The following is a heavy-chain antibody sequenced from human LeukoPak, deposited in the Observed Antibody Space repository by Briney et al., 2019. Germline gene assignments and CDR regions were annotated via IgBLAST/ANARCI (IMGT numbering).Heavy chain of an antibody. CDR3: ARKKRVPAAITSSWFDP. Sequence: ASVKVSCKASGYTFTSYDINWVRQATGQGLEWMGWMNPNSGNTGYAQKFQGRVTMTRNTSISTAYMELSSLRSEDTAVYYCARKKRVPAAITSSWFDPWGQGTLVTVSS. D-gene: IGHD2-2*01. J-gene: IGHJ5*02. V-gene: IGHV1-8*01. CDR1: GYTFTSYD. CDR2: MNPNSGNT.